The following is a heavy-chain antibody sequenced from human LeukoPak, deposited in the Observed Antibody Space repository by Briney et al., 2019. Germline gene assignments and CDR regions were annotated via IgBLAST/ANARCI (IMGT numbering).Heavy chain of an antibody. CDR1: GFTFSSYE. CDR3: AREKQQLEDYFDY. J-gene: IGHJ4*02. V-gene: IGHV3-48*03. CDR2: ISSSGGTI. D-gene: IGHD6-13*01. Sequence: GGSLRLSCAASGFTFSSYEMNWVRQAPGRGLEWVSYISSSGGTIFCADSVKGRFTISRDNAKNSLHLQMNSLRAEDTAVYYCAREKQQLEDYFDYWGQGTLVTVSS.